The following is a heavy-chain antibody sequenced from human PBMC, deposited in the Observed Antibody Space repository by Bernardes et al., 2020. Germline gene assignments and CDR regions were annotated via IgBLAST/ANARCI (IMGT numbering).Heavy chain of an antibody. D-gene: IGHD2-2*01. CDR2: ISGSGSST. Sequence: GGSLRLSCVASGFTFSSYAMTWVRQTPGKGLEWVSTISGSGSSTYFADSVKSRFTISRDNSNNSLFLQMNSLRAEDTALYYCAKTPRYCSGSSCYAGYFEQWGQGTLITVSS. CDR3: AKTPRYCSGSSCYAGYFEQ. V-gene: IGHV3-23*01. J-gene: IGHJ4*02. CDR1: GFTFSSYA.